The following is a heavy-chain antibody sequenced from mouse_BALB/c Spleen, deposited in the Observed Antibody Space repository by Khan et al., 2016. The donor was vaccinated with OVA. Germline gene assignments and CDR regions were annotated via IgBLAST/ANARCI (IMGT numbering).Heavy chain of an antibody. V-gene: IGHV9-3-1*01. J-gene: IGHJ1*01. CDR2: INTYTGEP. CDR1: GYTFTNYG. CDR3: ASGGYWYFDV. Sequence: QIQLVQSGPDLKKPGETVKLSCTASGYTFTNYGMYWVKQAPGKGLKWMGCINTYTGEPTYADDFKGRFAFSLETSASTAYLQISNLKNDDTATYFCASGGYWYFDVWGAGTTVTVSS.